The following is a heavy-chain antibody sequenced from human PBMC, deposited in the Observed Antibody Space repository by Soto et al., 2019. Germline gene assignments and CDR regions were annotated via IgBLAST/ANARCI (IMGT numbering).Heavy chain of an antibody. D-gene: IGHD2-2*01. Sequence: GGSLRLSCAASGFTFSSYWMSWVRQAPGKGLEWVANIKQDGSEKYYVDSVKGRFTISRDNAKNSLYLQMNSLRAEDTAVYYCARDRVPAYSGALDVWGKGTMVTVSS. CDR1: GFTFSSYW. CDR3: ARDRVPAYSGALDV. V-gene: IGHV3-7*01. J-gene: IGHJ6*04. CDR2: IKQDGSEK.